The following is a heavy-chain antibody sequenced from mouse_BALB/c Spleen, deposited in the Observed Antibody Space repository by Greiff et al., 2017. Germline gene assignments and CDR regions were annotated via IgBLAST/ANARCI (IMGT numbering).Heavy chain of an antibody. D-gene: IGHD2-4*01. Sequence: EVKLVESGGGLVKPGGSLKLSCAASGFTFSDYYMYWVRQTPEKRLEWVATISDGGSYTYYPDSVKGRFTISRDNAKNNLYLQMSSLKSEDTAMYYCARGGYDYDDYAMDYWGQGTSVTVSS. CDR3: ARGGYDYDDYAMDY. CDR2: ISDGGSYT. CDR1: GFTFSDYY. V-gene: IGHV5-4*02. J-gene: IGHJ4*01.